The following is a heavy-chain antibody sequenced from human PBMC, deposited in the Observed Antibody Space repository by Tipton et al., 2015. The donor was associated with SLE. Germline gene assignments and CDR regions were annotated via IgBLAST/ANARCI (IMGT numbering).Heavy chain of an antibody. CDR3: ARAIGANYFNF. J-gene: IGHJ4*02. CDR1: GGSITSHY. Sequence: TLSLTCTVSGGSITSHYWSWMRQPPGKGLEWIGNIHTSGTTKYNPSLKSRVTISVDTSKIQFSLKLTTVTAADTAVYYCARAIGANYFNFWGQGTLVTVSS. D-gene: IGHD3-16*01. V-gene: IGHV4-4*08. CDR2: IHTSGTT.